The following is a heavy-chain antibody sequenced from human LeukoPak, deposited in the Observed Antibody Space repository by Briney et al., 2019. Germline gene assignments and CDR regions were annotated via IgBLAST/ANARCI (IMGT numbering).Heavy chain of an antibody. Sequence: GGSLRLSCAASGFSFSSYSMNCVRQAPGKGLEWVSYISSTSSTIKYADSVKGRFTISRDNAKNSLYLQMNSLRDEDTAVYYCAMSMTTVARFDYWGQGTLVTVSS. CDR2: ISSTSSTI. CDR3: AMSMTTVARFDY. D-gene: IGHD4-23*01. J-gene: IGHJ4*02. V-gene: IGHV3-48*02. CDR1: GFSFSSYS.